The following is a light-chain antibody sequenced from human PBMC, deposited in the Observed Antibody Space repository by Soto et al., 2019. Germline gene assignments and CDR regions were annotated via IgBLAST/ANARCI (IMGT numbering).Light chain of an antibody. Sequence: EIVMTQYPATLSVSPGERATLSCRASQSVTSNLAWYQQKRGRAPRLLIYGASTRATGIPARFSGSGSGTEFTLTISSLQSEDLAVYYCQQYNNWPLTFGGGTKVDIK. CDR1: QSVTSN. J-gene: IGKJ4*01. CDR2: GAS. V-gene: IGKV3-15*01. CDR3: QQYNNWPLT.